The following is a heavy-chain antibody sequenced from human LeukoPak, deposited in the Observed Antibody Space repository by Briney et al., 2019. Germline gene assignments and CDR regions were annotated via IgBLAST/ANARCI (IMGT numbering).Heavy chain of an antibody. CDR1: GFTFNDYY. CDR3: ARDGPYDILTGYYPYYFDY. J-gene: IGHJ4*02. CDR2: ISSSGDTI. V-gene: IGHV3-11*04. D-gene: IGHD3-9*01. Sequence: PGGSLRLSCAASGFTFNDYYMNWIRQAPLKGLEWVSYISSSGDTIYYADSVKGRFTISRDNAKNSLYLQMNSLRAEDTAVYYCARDGPYDILTGYYPYYFDYWGQGTLVTVSS.